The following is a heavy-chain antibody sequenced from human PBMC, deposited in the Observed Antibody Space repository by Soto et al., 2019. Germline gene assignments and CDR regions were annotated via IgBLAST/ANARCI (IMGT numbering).Heavy chain of an antibody. CDR1: GGSFSGYY. CDR2: INHSGVT. D-gene: IGHD6-19*01. Sequence: SDTLSLTCAVYGGSFSGYYWSWIRQPPGKGLEWIGEINHSGVTNYKPSLKRRVTISVDTSKNQFSLQLKSVTAADTALYYCARFSGSYYYAMDVWGQGSTVT. V-gene: IGHV4-34*01. CDR3: ARFSGSYYYAMDV. J-gene: IGHJ6*02.